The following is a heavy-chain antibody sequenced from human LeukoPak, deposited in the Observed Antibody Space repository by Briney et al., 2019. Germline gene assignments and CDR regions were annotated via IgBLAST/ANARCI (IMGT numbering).Heavy chain of an antibody. CDR1: GFTFSSYG. D-gene: IGHD6-19*01. V-gene: IGHV3-30*02. J-gene: IGHJ4*02. Sequence: GGSLRLSCAASGFTFSSYGMHWVRQAPGKGLEWVAFIRYDGSNKYYADSVKGRFTISRDNSKNTLYLQMNSLRAEDTAVYYCAKLVRKNSSGWLGDFDYWGQGTLVTVSS. CDR3: AKLVRKNSSGWLGDFDY. CDR2: IRYDGSNK.